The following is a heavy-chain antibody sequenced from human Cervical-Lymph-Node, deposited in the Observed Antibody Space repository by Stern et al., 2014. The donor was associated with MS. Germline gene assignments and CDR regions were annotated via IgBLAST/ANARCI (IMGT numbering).Heavy chain of an antibody. CDR2: VYTSGST. D-gene: IGHD2-8*01. CDR3: ARGVWFDP. Sequence: QVQLQESGPGLVKPSQTLSLTCTVSGGSISSGSYYWSWIRQPAGKGLEWIGRVYTSGSTNYNPSLKSRVSISVDTSKNQFPLKLSSRTAADTAVYYCARGVWFDPWGRGTLVTVSS. CDR1: GGSISSGSYY. J-gene: IGHJ5*02. V-gene: IGHV4-61*02.